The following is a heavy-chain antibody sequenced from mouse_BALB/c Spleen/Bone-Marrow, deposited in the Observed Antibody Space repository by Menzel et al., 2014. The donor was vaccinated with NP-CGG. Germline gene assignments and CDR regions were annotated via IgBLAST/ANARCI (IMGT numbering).Heavy chain of an antibody. CDR3: ARDGYYVFYAMDY. J-gene: IGHJ4*01. D-gene: IGHD2-3*01. CDR2: INSNGGNT. V-gene: IGHV5-6-3*01. CDR1: GFTFSSYG. Sequence: EVKLMESGGGLVQPGGSLKLSCAASGFTFSSYGTSWVRQTPDKRLELVATINSNGGNTYYPDSVKGRFTISRDNAKNTLYLQMSSLKSEDTAMYYCARDGYYVFYAMDYWGQGTSVTVSS.